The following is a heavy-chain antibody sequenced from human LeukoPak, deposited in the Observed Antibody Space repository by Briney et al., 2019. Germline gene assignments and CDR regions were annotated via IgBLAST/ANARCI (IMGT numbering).Heavy chain of an antibody. D-gene: IGHD4-17*01. CDR1: GFTFSSYG. CDR2: IWYDGSNK. V-gene: IGHV3-33*01. Sequence: PGGSLRLSCAASGFTFSSYGMHWVRQAPGKGLEWVAVIWYDGSNKYYADSVKGRFTISRDNSKNTLYLQMNSLRAEDTAVYYCARDPTLRDMYYFDYWGRGTLVTVSS. J-gene: IGHJ4*02. CDR3: ARDPTLRDMYYFDY.